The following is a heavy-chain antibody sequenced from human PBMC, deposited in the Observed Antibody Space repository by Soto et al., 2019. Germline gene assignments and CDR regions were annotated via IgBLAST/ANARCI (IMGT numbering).Heavy chain of an antibody. Sequence: QVQLVESGGGVVQPGRSLRLSCAASGFTFSSYGMHWVRQAPDKGLEWVAIISYDGSNKYYADSVKGRFTISRDNSKNTLYLQMNSLRAEDTALYDCAKGQVTVVTPGYLQHWGQGTLVTVSS. CDR2: ISYDGSNK. V-gene: IGHV3-30*18. D-gene: IGHD2-21*02. CDR3: AKGQVTVVTPGYLQH. J-gene: IGHJ1*01. CDR1: GFTFSSYG.